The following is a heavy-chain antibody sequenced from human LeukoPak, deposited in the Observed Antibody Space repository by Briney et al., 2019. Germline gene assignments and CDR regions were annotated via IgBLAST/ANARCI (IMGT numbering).Heavy chain of an antibody. CDR1: GGIFSSYS. Sequence: SVKVSCKASGGIFSSYSVSWVRQAPGQGLEWLGGIIPIFGTATYAQKFQGRVTITADKSTSTAYLELHSLRAEDTAMYYCARGLHLGSDIWGQGTMVTVSS. J-gene: IGHJ3*02. D-gene: IGHD7-27*01. CDR2: IIPIFGTA. V-gene: IGHV1-69*06. CDR3: ARGLHLGSDI.